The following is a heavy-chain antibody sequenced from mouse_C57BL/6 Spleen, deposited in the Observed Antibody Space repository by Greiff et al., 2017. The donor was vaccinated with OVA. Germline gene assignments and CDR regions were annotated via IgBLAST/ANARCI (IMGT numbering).Heavy chain of an antibody. D-gene: IGHD3-2*02. V-gene: IGHV1-80*01. CDR1: GYAFSSYW. J-gene: IGHJ4*01. CDR2: IYHGDGDT. Sequence: VKLQESGAELVKPGASVKISCKASGYAFSSYWMNWVKQRPGKGLEWIGQIYHGDGDTNYNGKFKGKATLTADKSSSTAYMQLNSLTSEDSAVYVCAREGKLRAMDYWGQGTSVTVVS. CDR3: AREGKLRAMDY.